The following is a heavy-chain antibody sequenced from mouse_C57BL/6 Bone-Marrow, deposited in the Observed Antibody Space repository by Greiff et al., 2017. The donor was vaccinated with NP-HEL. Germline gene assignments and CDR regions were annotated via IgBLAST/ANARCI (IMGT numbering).Heavy chain of an antibody. CDR2: ISSGGDYI. Sequence: EVKLMESGEGLVKPGGSLKLSCAASGFTFSSYAMSWVRQTPEKRLEWVAYISSGGDYIYYADTVKGRFTISRDNARNTLYLQMSSLKSEDTAMYYCTIYSLWFAYWGQGTLVTVSA. V-gene: IGHV5-9-1*02. CDR1: GFTFSSYA. J-gene: IGHJ3*01. CDR3: TIYSLWFAY. D-gene: IGHD2-12*01.